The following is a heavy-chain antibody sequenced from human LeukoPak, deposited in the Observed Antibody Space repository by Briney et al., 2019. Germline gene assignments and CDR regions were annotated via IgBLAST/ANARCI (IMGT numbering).Heavy chain of an antibody. CDR3: ARDEANYYGSGSYFDY. CDR1: GYTFTGYY. Sequence: PLASVKVSCKASGYTFTGYYIHWVRQAPGQRLEWMGWINPNSGGTNYPQRLQGRVTMTRDTSISTAYMELSRLRSDDTAVYYCARDEANYYGSGSYFDYWGQGTLVTVSS. D-gene: IGHD3-10*01. J-gene: IGHJ4*02. CDR2: INPNSGGT. V-gene: IGHV1-2*02.